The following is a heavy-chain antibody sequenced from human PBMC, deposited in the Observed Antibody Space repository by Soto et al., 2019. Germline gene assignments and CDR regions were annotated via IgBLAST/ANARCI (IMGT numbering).Heavy chain of an antibody. V-gene: IGHV3-7*03. J-gene: IGHJ4*02. D-gene: IGHD1-26*01. Sequence: GGSLRLSGAASGFTFGNYWINWVRQAPWKGLEWVANIKQDGIEKYYVDSVKGRFTISRDNAKNSLYLQMNSLRAEDTAVYYCARTTPLNAAPLPDYLGQCTLVTFFS. CDR2: IKQDGIEK. CDR1: GFTFGNYW. CDR3: ARTTPLNAAPLPDY.